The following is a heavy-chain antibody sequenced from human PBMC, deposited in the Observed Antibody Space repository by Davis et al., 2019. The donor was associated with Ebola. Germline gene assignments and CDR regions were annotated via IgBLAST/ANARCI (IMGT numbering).Heavy chain of an antibody. J-gene: IGHJ4*02. CDR2: IKPDGTQV. D-gene: IGHD4-23*01. CDR1: GFTFSSYW. Sequence: GESLKISCGGSGFTFSSYWMTWVRQAPGKGLEWLANIKPDGTQVYYVDSVKGRFTVSRDNAKNTLYLQMNSLRAEDTAVYYCARGATVVKALDYWGQGTLVTVSS. CDR3: ARGATVVKALDY. V-gene: IGHV3-7*01.